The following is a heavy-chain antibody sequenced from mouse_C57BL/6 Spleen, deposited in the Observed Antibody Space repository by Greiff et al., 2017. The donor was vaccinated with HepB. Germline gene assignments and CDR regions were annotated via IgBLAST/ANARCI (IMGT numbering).Heavy chain of an antibody. CDR2: IYPYNGGT. J-gene: IGHJ3*01. D-gene: IGHD1-1*01. Sequence: EVQLQQSGPVLVKPGPSVKISCKASGFTFTDYYMPWVKQSHGKSLEWIGIIYPYNGGTSYNQKFKGKATLTVDTSSSTAYMELNSLTSEDSAVYYCAMGIYYGSSYFAYWGQGTLVTVSA. CDR1: GFTFTDYY. CDR3: AMGIYYGSSYFAY. V-gene: IGHV1-36*01.